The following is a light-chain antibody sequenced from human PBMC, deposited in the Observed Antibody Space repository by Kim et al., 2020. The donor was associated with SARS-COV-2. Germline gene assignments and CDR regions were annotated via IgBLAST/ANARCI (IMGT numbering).Light chain of an antibody. Sequence: EIVMTQSPATLSVSPGERATLSCRASQSVSSNLAWYQQKPGQAPRLLIYGASTRATGIPARFSGSGSGTEFTLTISSLQSEDFAVYYCQQYNNWPLTYTFRRGTKLEI. J-gene: IGKJ2*01. CDR1: QSVSSN. CDR2: GAS. CDR3: QQYNNWPLTYT. V-gene: IGKV3-15*01.